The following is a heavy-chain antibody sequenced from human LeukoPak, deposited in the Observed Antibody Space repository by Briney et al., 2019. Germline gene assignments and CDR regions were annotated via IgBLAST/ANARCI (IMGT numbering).Heavy chain of an antibody. Sequence: GGSLRLSCRGSGFIFGDYAMNWVRQAPGKGLEWVSGITGSGGSTSYADSVKGRFTISRDNSKNTLYLQMNSLRGEDTAVYYCAKGLRTLDYWGQGSLVTVS. CDR2: ITGSGGST. CDR1: GFIFGDYA. V-gene: IGHV3-23*01. CDR3: AKGLRTLDY. J-gene: IGHJ4*02. D-gene: IGHD5-12*01.